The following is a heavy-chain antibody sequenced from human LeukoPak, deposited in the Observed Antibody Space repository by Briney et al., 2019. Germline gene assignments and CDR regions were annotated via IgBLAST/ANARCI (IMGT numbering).Heavy chain of an antibody. Sequence: GGSLRLSCTASGFTFNQYAMSWVRQAPGKGLEWVSTISRYGGITFYSDSVRGPFTISRDNSKNTLYLQMNSLRAEDTAVYYCAKESNYDFWSGYYYYYYMDVWGKGTTVTVSS. V-gene: IGHV3-23*01. CDR2: ISRYGGIT. CDR1: GFTFNQYA. CDR3: AKESNYDFWSGYYYYYYMDV. D-gene: IGHD3-3*01. J-gene: IGHJ6*03.